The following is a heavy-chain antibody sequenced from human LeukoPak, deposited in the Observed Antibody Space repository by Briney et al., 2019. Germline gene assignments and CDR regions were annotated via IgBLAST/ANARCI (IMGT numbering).Heavy chain of an antibody. CDR1: GFSVSSNY. CDR2: IYSGGST. D-gene: IGHD3-22*01. V-gene: IGHV3-53*01. Sequence: GGSLRLSCAASGFSVSSNYMSWVRQAPGKGLEWVSVIYSGGSTYSTASVRGRFTISRDNFKNTLYLQMNSLRAEDTAVYYCALEGSSGSLNDAFDIWGHGTMVTVSS. CDR3: ALEGSSGSLNDAFDI. J-gene: IGHJ3*02.